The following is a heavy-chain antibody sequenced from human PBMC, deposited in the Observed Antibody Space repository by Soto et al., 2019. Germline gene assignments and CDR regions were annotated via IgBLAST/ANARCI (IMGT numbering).Heavy chain of an antibody. V-gene: IGHV3-48*01. CDR3: ARDYLLAAAAP. J-gene: IGHJ5*02. CDR1: GFTFSSYS. CDR2: ISSSSSTI. Sequence: EVQLVESGGGLVQPGGSLRLSCAASGFTFSSYSMNWVRQAPGKGLEWVSYISSSSSTIYYADSVKGRFTISRDNAKNSLYLQMNSLRAEDTAVYYCARDYLLAAAAPWGPGTLVTVSS. D-gene: IGHD6-13*01.